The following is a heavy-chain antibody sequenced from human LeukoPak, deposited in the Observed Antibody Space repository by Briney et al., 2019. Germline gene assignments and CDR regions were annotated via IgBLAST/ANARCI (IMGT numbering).Heavy chain of an antibody. Sequence: GGSLRLSCTASGFTFSSYSINWVRQAPGKGLEWVSSISSSGAYIYYADSVKGRFTISRDNSKNTLYLQMNSLRAEDTAVYYCAKDRGVLVVYPNWFDPWGQGTLVTVSS. CDR1: GFTFSSYS. J-gene: IGHJ5*02. CDR3: AKDRGVLVVYPNWFDP. V-gene: IGHV3-21*04. D-gene: IGHD2-8*01. CDR2: ISSSGAYI.